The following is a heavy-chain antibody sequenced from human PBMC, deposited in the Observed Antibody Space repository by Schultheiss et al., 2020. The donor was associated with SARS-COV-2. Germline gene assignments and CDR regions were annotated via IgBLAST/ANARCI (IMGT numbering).Heavy chain of an antibody. J-gene: IGHJ4*02. Sequence: SETLSLTCTVSGGSISSSSYYWGWIRQPPGKGLEWIGYIYYSGSTNYNPSLKSRVTISVDTSKNQFSLKLSSVTAADTAVYYCASVIGVAGFDYWGQGTLVTVSS. V-gene: IGHV4-61*05. CDR3: ASVIGVAGFDY. D-gene: IGHD6-19*01. CDR2: IYYSGST. CDR1: GGSISSSSYY.